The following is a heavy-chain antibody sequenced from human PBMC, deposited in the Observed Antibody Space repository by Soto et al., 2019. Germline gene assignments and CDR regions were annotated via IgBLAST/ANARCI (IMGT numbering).Heavy chain of an antibody. CDR2: INPSGGST. CDR1: GYTFTSYY. J-gene: IGHJ3*02. D-gene: IGHD3-3*01. CDR3: ARDLRSTSDFWSGYRDAFDI. Sequence: ASVKVSCKASGYTFTSYYMHWVRQAPGQGLEWMGMINPSGGSTSYAQKFQGRVTMTRDTSTSTVYMELSSLRSEDTAVYYCARDLRSTSDFWSGYRDAFDIWGQGTMVTVSS. V-gene: IGHV1-46*01.